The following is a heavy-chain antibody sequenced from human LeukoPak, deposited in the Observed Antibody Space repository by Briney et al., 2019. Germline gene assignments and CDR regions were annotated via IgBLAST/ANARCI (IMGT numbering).Heavy chain of an antibody. J-gene: IGHJ4*02. V-gene: IGHV3-30*18. CDR3: AKDLYSNYGPADY. CDR1: GFTFSSYG. Sequence: PGGSLRLSCAASGFTFSSYGMHWVRQAPGKGLEWVAVISYDGSNKYYADSVKGRFTISRDNSKNTLFLQMNSLRGEDTAVYYCAKDLYSNYGPADYWGQGDLVTVSS. D-gene: IGHD4-11*01. CDR2: ISYDGSNK.